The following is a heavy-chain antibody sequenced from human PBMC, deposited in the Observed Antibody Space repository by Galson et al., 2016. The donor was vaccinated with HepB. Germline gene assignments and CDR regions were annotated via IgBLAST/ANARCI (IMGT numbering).Heavy chain of an antibody. CDR1: GLIFRLYV. Sequence: SLRLSCAASGLIFRLYVMHWVRQAPGKGLEWVALISYDGTNQYHADSVKGRFTISRDNSKNTVYLQMNSLRHEDTAVYFCARVGVAGTKRYYYYMDVWGNGTTVTASS. D-gene: IGHD6-19*01. J-gene: IGHJ6*03. CDR2: ISYDGTNQ. V-gene: IGHV3-30-3*01. CDR3: ARVGVAGTKRYYYYMDV.